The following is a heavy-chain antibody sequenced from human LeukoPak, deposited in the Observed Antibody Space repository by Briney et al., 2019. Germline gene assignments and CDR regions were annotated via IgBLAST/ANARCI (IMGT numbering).Heavy chain of an antibody. CDR1: GFTFSSYA. Sequence: PGGSLRLSCAASGFTFSSYAMHWARQAPGKGLEWVAVISYDGSNKYYADSVKGRFTISRDNSKNTLYLQMNSLRAEDTAVYYCARDDPYEGSGSYYPSQFDYWGQGTLVTVSS. CDR3: ARDDPYEGSGSYYPSQFDY. D-gene: IGHD3-10*01. J-gene: IGHJ4*02. CDR2: ISYDGSNK. V-gene: IGHV3-30-3*01.